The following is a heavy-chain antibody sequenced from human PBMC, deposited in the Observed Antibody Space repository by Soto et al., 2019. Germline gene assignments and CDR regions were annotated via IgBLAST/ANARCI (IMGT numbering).Heavy chain of an antibody. V-gene: IGHV5-51*01. Sequence: PGESLKISCKGSGYSFAGYWIGWVRQMPGKGLDWMGVIYPGDSDTRYSPSFHGQGTISADKSISTAYLQWSSLKASDTAMYFCARLPGVRGVFDGFNVWGQGTMVTVSS. D-gene: IGHD3-10*01. J-gene: IGHJ3*01. CDR3: ARLPGVRGVFDGFNV. CDR1: GYSFAGYW. CDR2: IYPGDSDT.